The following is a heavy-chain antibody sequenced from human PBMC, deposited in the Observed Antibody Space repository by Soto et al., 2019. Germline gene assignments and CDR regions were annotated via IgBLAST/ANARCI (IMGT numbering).Heavy chain of an antibody. D-gene: IGHD6-19*01. CDR1: GYTFTSYD. CDR2: MNPNSGNT. J-gene: IGHJ4*02. CDR3: ARGSYSSGWYESFDY. V-gene: IGHV1-8*01. Sequence: GASVKVSCKASGYTFTSYDIHWVRQATGQGLEWMGWMNPNSGNTGYAQKFQGRVTMTRNTSISTAYMELSSLRSEDTAVYYCARGSYSSGWYESFDYWGQGTLVTVSS.